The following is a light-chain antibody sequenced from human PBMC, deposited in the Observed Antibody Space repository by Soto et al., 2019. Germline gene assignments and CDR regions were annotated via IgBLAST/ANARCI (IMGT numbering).Light chain of an antibody. CDR2: EVN. CDR1: SSDVGGYNY. CDR3: SSSAGTNSFVL. V-gene: IGLV2-8*01. J-gene: IGLJ3*02. Sequence: QSVLTQPASVSGSPGQSITISCTGTSSDVGGYNYVSWYQQHPGKAPKLMIYEVNKRPLGVPERFSGSKSGNTASLTVSGLQADDEADYYCSSSAGTNSFVLFGGGTKLTVL.